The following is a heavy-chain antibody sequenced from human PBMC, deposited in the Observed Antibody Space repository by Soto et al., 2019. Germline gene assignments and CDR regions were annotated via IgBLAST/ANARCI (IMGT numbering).Heavy chain of an antibody. CDR2: IYYSGST. V-gene: IGHV4-59*01. D-gene: IGHD1-26*01. Sequence: QVQLQESGPGLVKPSETLSLTCTVSDGSISSYYWSWIRQPPGKGLEWIGYIYYSGSTNYNPSLKSRVTISVDTSKNQFSLKLSSVTAADTAVYYCARERGERGSYYFDYWGQGTLVTVSS. CDR3: ARERGERGSYYFDY. CDR1: DGSISSYY. J-gene: IGHJ4*02.